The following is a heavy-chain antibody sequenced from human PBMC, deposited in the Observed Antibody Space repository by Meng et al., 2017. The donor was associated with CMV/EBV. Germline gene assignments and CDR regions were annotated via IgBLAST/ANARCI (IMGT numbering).Heavy chain of an antibody. D-gene: IGHD6-6*01. CDR2: INSDGSTT. CDR3: AIAARPHWDYFDY. CDR1: GFTFSSYW. J-gene: IGHJ4*02. Sequence: CSASGFTFSSYWMHWVRQAPGKGLVWVSRINSDGSTTSYADSVKGRFTLSRDNAKNTLYLQMNSLKAEDTAVYYCAIAARPHWDYFDYWGQGTLVTVSS. V-gene: IGHV3-74*01.